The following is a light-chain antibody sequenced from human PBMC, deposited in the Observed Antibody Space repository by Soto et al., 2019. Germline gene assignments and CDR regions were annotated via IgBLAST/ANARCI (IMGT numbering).Light chain of an antibody. CDR2: GAS. CDR3: QQYNNWPPWT. J-gene: IGKJ1*01. CDR1: QSVSSK. V-gene: IGKV3-15*01. Sequence: EIVMTQSPATLSVSPGERATLSCRASQSVSSKVVWYQQKPGQAPRLLIYGASTRATGIPARFSGSGSGTEFTLTISSLQSEDFAVYYCQQYNNWPPWTFGQGTKVDIK.